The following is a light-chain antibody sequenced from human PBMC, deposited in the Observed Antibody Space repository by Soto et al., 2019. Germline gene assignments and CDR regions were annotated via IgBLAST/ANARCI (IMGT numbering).Light chain of an antibody. CDR2: VNSDGNH. CDR1: SGHSSYA. V-gene: IGLV4-69*01. Sequence: QSVLTQSTSASASLGASVKLTCTLSSGHSSYAIAWHQQQPEKGPRFLMKVNSDGNHSKGGGVPGRFSGSSSGAERYLTISSLQSEDEADYYCQTWGTGIVVFGGGTQLTVL. J-gene: IGLJ2*01. CDR3: QTWGTGIVV.